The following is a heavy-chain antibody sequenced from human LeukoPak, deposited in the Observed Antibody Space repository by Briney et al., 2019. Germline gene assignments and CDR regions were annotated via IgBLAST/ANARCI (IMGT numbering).Heavy chain of an antibody. Sequence: TPSETLSLTCTVSGGSISSGGYYWSWIRQPPGKGLEWIGYIYYSGSTYYNPSLKGRVTISVDTSKNQFSLKLSSVTAADTAVYYCERLGATGIGYWGQGTLVTVSS. D-gene: IGHD1-26*01. J-gene: IGHJ4*02. V-gene: IGHV4-30-4*01. CDR3: ERLGATGIGY. CDR1: GGSISSGGYY. CDR2: IYYSGST.